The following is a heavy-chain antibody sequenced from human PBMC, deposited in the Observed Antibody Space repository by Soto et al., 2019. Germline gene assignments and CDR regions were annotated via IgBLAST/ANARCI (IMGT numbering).Heavy chain of an antibody. Sequence: EVQLVESGGGLVQPGGSLRLSCAASGFTVTSSYINWVRQAPGKGLEWISLIYYGGSTYYADSVKGRFAISRDTSKNTLYLQMNSLRAEDTAVYYCARDGGGCSGGTCGWFDPWGQGTLVTVSS. CDR2: IYYGGST. J-gene: IGHJ5*02. D-gene: IGHD2-15*01. CDR1: GFTVTSSY. CDR3: ARDGGGCSGGTCGWFDP. V-gene: IGHV3-66*01.